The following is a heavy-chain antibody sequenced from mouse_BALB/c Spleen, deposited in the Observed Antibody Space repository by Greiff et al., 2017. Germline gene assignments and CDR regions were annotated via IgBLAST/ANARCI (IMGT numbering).Heavy chain of an antibody. Sequence: VQLQQSGAELMKPGASVKISCKATGYTFSSYWIEWVKQRPGHGLEWIGEILPGSGSTNYNEKFKGKATFTADTSSNTAYMQLSSLTSEDSAVYYCARPLYDYWYFDVWGAGTTDTVSS. D-gene: IGHD2-3*01. CDR1: GYTFSSYW. V-gene: IGHV1-9*01. CDR2: ILPGSGST. CDR3: ARPLYDYWYFDV. J-gene: IGHJ1*01.